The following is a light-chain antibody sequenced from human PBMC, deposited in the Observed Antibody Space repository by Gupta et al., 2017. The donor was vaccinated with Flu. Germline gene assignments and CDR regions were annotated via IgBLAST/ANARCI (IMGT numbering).Light chain of an antibody. CDR3: QHDVTSPIT. V-gene: IGKV1-16*01. J-gene: IGKJ5*01. CDR2: AGS. CDR1: QGVNDY. Sequence: PTSRSASGGDRVAITGRASQGVNDYIAWCQQRPGEAPKSLINAGSHLQSGVPSRFSGSGSGTYFTLTISRLQPEDIGTYYCQHDVTSPITFGQGTRLEIK.